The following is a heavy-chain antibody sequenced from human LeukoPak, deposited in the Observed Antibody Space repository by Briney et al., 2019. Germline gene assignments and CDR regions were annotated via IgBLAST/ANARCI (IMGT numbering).Heavy chain of an antibody. D-gene: IGHD1-26*01. CDR1: GGSFSSYY. CDR3: ARGVGSRGGDYYYYYMDV. V-gene: IGHV4-34*01. J-gene: IGHJ6*03. CDR2: INHSGST. Sequence: SETLSLTCAVYGGSFSSYYWSWIRQPPGKGLEWIGEINHSGSTSYKPSLKSRVTISLDTSKNQFSLRLSSVTAADTAVYYCARGVGSRGGDYYYYYMDVWGKGTTVTISS.